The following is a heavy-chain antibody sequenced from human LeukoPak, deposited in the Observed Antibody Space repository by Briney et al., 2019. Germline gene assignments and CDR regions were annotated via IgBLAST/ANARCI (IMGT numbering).Heavy chain of an antibody. D-gene: IGHD6-19*01. V-gene: IGHV3-48*03. CDR3: ARVSRVGSGWYEDY. CDR1: GFTFSNYE. Sequence: GGSLRLSCAASGFTFSNYEMNWVRQAPGKGLEWVSYISSSGSTIYYIDSVKGRFTISRDNAKNSLYLQMSSLRAEDTAVYYCARVSRVGSGWYEDYWGQGTLVTVSS. CDR2: ISSSGSTI. J-gene: IGHJ4*02.